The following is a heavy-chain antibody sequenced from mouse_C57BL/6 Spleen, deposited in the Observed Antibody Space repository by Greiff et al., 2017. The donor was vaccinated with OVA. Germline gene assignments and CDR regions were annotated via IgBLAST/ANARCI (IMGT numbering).Heavy chain of an antibody. Sequence: EVKVVESGGDLVKPGGSLKLSCAASGFTFSSYGMSWVRQTPDKRLEWVATISSGGSYTYYPDSVKGRFTISRDNAKNTLYLQMSSRKSEDTAMYYCARHVMTTGDYAMAYWGQGTSVTVSA. V-gene: IGHV5-6*01. D-gene: IGHD1-1*01. CDR3: ARHVMTTGDYAMAY. CDR1: GFTFSSYG. J-gene: IGHJ4*01. CDR2: ISSGGSYT.